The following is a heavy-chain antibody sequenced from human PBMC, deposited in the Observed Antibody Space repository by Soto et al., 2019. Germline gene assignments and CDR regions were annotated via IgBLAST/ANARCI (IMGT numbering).Heavy chain of an antibody. CDR3: ATRPLLPGAP. V-gene: IGHV3-53*01. D-gene: IGHD3-22*01. CDR2: IYSGGST. Sequence: EVQLVESGGGLIQPGGSLRLSCAASGFTFSSNDMNWVRQAPGKGLEWVSLIYSGGSTYYADSVEGRFTISRDNSKNTLYLPMSSLRAEDTAVYYCATRPLLPGAPWGQGTMVTVSS. J-gene: IGHJ3*01. CDR1: GFTFSSND.